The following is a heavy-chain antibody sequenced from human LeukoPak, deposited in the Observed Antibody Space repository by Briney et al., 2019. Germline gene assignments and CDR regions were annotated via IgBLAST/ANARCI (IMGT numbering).Heavy chain of an antibody. CDR3: ASAWTYYYDSSSYYFDY. V-gene: IGHV1-69*05. D-gene: IGHD3-22*01. Sequence: GASVKVSCKASGGTFSSYAISWVRQAPGQGLEWMGGIIPIFGTANYAQKFQGRVTITRDTSASIAYMELSSLRSEDTAVYYCASAWTYYYDSSSYYFDYWGQGTLVTVSS. CDR2: IIPIFGTA. J-gene: IGHJ4*02. CDR1: GGTFSSYA.